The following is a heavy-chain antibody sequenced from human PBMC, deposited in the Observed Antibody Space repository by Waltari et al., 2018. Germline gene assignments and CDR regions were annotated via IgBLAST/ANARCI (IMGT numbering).Heavy chain of an antibody. Sequence: EVQLVESGGGLVQPGGSLRLSCAASGFTFSRYWMHWVRQAPGKGLVWVSRINRAGSGTIYADSVKGRFTISRDNAKNTLYLQLNSLRVEDTAVYYCAREPSPDSSGYFYYYMDVWGKGTTVTVSS. CDR1: GFTFSRYW. J-gene: IGHJ6*03. CDR2: INRAGSGT. D-gene: IGHD3-22*01. CDR3: AREPSPDSSGYFYYYMDV. V-gene: IGHV3-74*01.